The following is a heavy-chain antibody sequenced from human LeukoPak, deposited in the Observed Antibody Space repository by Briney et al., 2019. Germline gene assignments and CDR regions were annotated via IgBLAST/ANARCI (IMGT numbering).Heavy chain of an antibody. Sequence: GGSLRLSCAASGFTFSSYEMNWVRQAPGKGLEWVSYISSSSSTIYYADSVKGRFTISRDNSKNTLYLQMNSLGVEDTAVYYCAKLVAPVVAPYYYDYYGMDVWGHGTSVTVSS. V-gene: IGHV3-48*03. D-gene: IGHD2-2*01. CDR1: GFTFSSYE. CDR3: AKLVAPVVAPYYYDYYGMDV. J-gene: IGHJ6*02. CDR2: ISSSSSTI.